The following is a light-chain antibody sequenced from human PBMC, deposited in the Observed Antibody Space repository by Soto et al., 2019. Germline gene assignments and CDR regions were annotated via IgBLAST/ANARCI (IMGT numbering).Light chain of an antibody. CDR2: AAS. CDR3: QQLNSYPSII. V-gene: IGKV1-9*01. J-gene: IGKJ5*01. CDR1: QGISSY. Sequence: IPLTQSPSSLSASVGDIVTITCRASQGISSYLAWYQQKPGQAPKLLIYAASTLQSGVPSRFSGSGSGTDFTLTISSLQPEDFATYYCQQLNSYPSIICGQGTRLEI.